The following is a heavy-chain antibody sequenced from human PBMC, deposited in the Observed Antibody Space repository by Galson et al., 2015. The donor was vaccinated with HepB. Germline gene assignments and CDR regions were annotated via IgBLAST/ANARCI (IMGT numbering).Heavy chain of an antibody. Sequence: SLRLSCAASGFTFRTFAMSWVRHTPGEGLECVSVISNGGNNTYYADSVKGRFTISRDNSKNTLSLQMNSLRAEDTAVYYCAKGTVFDWLLKFEHWGQGALITVSS. V-gene: IGHV3-23*03. D-gene: IGHD3-9*01. CDR1: GFTFRTFA. CDR3: AKGTVFDWLLKFEH. J-gene: IGHJ4*02. CDR2: ISNGGNNT.